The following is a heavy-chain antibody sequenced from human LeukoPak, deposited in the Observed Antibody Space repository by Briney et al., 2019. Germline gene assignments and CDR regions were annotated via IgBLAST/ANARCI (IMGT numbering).Heavy chain of an antibody. D-gene: IGHD3-10*01. V-gene: IGHV1-2*02. J-gene: IGHJ4*02. Sequence: ASVKVSCKASGYTFTGYYIHWVRRAPGQGLEWMGWINPNSGGTSFAQSFQGRVTMTRYTSISTAFMDLSRLESDDTAVYYCARKATYASGFFDYWGQGTLVTVSS. CDR2: INPNSGGT. CDR1: GYTFTGYY. CDR3: ARKATYASGFFDY.